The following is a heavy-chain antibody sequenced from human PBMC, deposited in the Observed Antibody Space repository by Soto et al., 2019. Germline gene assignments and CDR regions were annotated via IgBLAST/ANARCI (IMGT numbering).Heavy chain of an antibody. V-gene: IGHV3-30-3*01. CDR2: ISYDGSNK. D-gene: IGHD3-22*01. CDR1: GFTFSSYA. J-gene: IGHJ5*02. CDR3: ARDGPYYYDSSGFYNWFDP. Sequence: QVQLVESGGGVVQPGRSLRLSCAASGFTFSSYAMHWVRQAPGKGLEWVVVISYDGSNKYYADSVKGRFTISRDNSKNTLYLQMNSLRAEDTAVYYCARDGPYYYDSSGFYNWFDPWGQGTLVTVSS.